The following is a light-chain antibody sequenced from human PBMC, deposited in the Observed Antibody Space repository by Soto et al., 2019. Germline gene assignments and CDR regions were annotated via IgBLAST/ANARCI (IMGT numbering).Light chain of an antibody. CDR3: QQSYSSRT. Sequence: EIVMTQSPATLSVSPGERATLSCRASQSVSSNLAWYQQKPGQAPRLLIYGASTRATGIPARFSGSGSGTEFTLTISSLQPEDYATYYGQQSYSSRTFGQGTTVEIK. J-gene: IGKJ1*01. CDR1: QSVSSN. CDR2: GAS. V-gene: IGKV3-15*01.